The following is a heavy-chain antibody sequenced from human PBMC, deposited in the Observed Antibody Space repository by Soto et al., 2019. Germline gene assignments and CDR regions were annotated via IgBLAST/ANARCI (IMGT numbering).Heavy chain of an antibody. D-gene: IGHD1-7*01. Sequence: PSETLSLTCTVSGASITSGHYYWSWVRHHPGKGLEWIGNIFYTYSGSTLYNPSLKSRVTISLDGAKNQFSLKVTSLTAADTAVYYCASRDPGTSVDYWGQGTLVTVSS. CDR2: IFYTYSGST. CDR1: GASITSGHYY. V-gene: IGHV4-30-4*08. CDR3: ASRDPGTSVDY. J-gene: IGHJ4*02.